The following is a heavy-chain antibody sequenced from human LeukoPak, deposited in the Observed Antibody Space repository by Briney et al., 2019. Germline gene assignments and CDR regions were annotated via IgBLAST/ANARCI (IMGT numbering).Heavy chain of an antibody. J-gene: IGHJ4*02. V-gene: IGHV3-30*04. CDR3: ARDISQQLGPGFDY. D-gene: IGHD6-13*01. Sequence: PGGSLRLSCAASGFIFSSYPMHWVRQAPGKGLDWVAFVSYDGSRKYYADSVKGRFTILRDNSKNTLHLQMNSLRAEDTALYYCARDISQQLGPGFDYWGQGTLVTVSS. CDR1: GFIFSSYP. CDR2: VSYDGSRK.